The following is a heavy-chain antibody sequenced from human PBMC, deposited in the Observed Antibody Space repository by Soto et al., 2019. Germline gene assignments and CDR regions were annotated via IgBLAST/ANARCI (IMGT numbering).Heavy chain of an antibody. CDR2: LDPADSFT. Sequence: PGESLKISCNVSGYSFTTFWISWVRQMPEKGLEWMGRLDPADSFTNYSPSFQGHVTISVDKSINTAYLQWSSLKASDTAIYSCARHLYDKRNYLDALDVWGQGTMVTGSS. J-gene: IGHJ3*01. V-gene: IGHV5-10-1*01. CDR1: GYSFTTFW. D-gene: IGHD3-22*01. CDR3: ARHLYDKRNYLDALDV.